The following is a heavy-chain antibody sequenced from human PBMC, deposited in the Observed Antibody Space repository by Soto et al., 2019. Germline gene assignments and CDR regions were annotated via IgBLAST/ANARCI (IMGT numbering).Heavy chain of an antibody. D-gene: IGHD3-10*01. CDR1: GFTFDDYA. CDR2: ISWNSGSI. V-gene: IGHV3-9*01. Sequence: GGSLRLSCAASGFTFDDYAMHWVRQAPGKGLEWVSGISWNSGSIGYADSVKGRFTISRDNAKNSLYLPMNSLRAEDTDLYYCAKELDPGMATIGEFDNVGQGALVTVST. J-gene: IGHJ4*02. CDR3: AKELDPGMATIGEFDN.